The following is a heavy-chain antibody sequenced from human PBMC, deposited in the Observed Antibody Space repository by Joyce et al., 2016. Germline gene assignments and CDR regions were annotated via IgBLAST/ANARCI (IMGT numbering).Heavy chain of an antibody. CDR3: ARSPSNSWHTFDS. V-gene: IGHV3-30*04. CDR1: GFPFNRYA. D-gene: IGHD2-2*01. Sequence: QVQLVESGGGVAQPGRSLRLSCAASGFPFNRYAMQWVRQTPGTGLEGVAVISPDERKKFYADSVKDRFIISRDNSNKMVFVQMNSLRVEDTGVYYCARSPSNSWHTFDSWGQGTLVSVSS. CDR2: ISPDERKK. J-gene: IGHJ4*02.